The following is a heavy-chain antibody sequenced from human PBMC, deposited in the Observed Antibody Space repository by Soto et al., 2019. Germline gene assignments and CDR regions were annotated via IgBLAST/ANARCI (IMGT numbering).Heavy chain of an antibody. J-gene: IGHJ4*02. CDR3: ARDMCSGGSCYRRGFDY. CDR1: GFTFSSYA. CDR2: ISYDGSNK. V-gene: IGHV3-30-3*01. D-gene: IGHD2-15*01. Sequence: QVQLVESGGGVVQPGRSLRLSCAASGFTFSSYAMHWVRQAPGKGLEWVAVISYDGSNKYYADSVKGRFTISRDNSKNTLYLQMNILRAEDTAVYYCARDMCSGGSCYRRGFDYWGQGTLVTVSS.